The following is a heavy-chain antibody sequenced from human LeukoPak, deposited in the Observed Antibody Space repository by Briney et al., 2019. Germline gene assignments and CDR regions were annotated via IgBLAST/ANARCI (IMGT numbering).Heavy chain of an antibody. CDR2: IYYSGST. CDR3: ARVLNYYGSWPIDY. Sequence: PSETLSLTCTVSGGSISSGIYYWNWIRQPAGKGLEWIGYIYYSGSTNYNPSLKSRVTISVDTSKNQFSLKLSSVTAADTAVYYCARVLNYYGSWPIDYWGQGTLVTVSS. D-gene: IGHD3-10*01. CDR1: GGSISSGIYY. J-gene: IGHJ4*02. V-gene: IGHV4-61*10.